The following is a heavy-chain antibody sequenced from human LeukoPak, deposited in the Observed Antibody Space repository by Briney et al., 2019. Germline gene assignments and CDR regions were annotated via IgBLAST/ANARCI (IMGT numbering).Heavy chain of an antibody. Sequence: SETLSLTCAVYGGSFSGYYWSWIRQPPGKGLEWIGEIYHSGSTNYNPSLKSRVTISVDTSKNQFSLKLSSVTAADTAVYYCARVGYCSSTSCYASDYWGQGTLVTVSS. J-gene: IGHJ4*02. CDR1: GGSFSGYY. CDR3: ARVGYCSSTSCYASDY. V-gene: IGHV4-34*01. D-gene: IGHD2-2*01. CDR2: IYHSGST.